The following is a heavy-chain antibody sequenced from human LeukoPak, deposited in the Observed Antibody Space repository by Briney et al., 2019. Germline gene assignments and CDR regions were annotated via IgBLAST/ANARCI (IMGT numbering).Heavy chain of an antibody. V-gene: IGHV1-2*02. D-gene: IGHD2-15*01. Sequence: ASVKVSCKASGYTFTGYYMHWVPQAPGQGLGWMRWFNLNSGGTAYAQKFQGRVTMTRDTSISTAYRELSRLRSDDTAVYYCARGERLWRDPLEGAAWVSRLFDDWGQGTLVTVSS. J-gene: IGHJ4*02. CDR1: GYTFTGYY. CDR3: ARGERLWRDPLEGAAWVSRLFDD. CDR2: FNLNSGGT.